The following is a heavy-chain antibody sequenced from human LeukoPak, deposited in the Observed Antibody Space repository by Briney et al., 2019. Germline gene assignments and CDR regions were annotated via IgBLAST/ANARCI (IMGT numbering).Heavy chain of an antibody. J-gene: IGHJ4*02. CDR3: AKERGYGDGWDY. CDR2: IRYDGSNK. Sequence: GGSLRLSCAASGFTFSSYGMRWVRQAPGKGLEWVAFIRYDGSNKYYADSVKGRFTISRDNSKNTLYLQMNSLRAEDTAVYYCAKERGYGDGWDYWGQGTLVTVSS. V-gene: IGHV3-30*02. D-gene: IGHD4-17*01. CDR1: GFTFSSYG.